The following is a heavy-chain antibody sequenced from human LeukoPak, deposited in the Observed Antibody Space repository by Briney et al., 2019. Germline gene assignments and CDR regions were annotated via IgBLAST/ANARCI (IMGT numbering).Heavy chain of an antibody. Sequence: SETLSLTCIVSGGSINSDYWSWIRQPPGKGLEWIGYISYRGSTNYNPSLRSRVTISVDTSKNQLSLNLSSVTAADTAVYYCAREAVSGWYDYFDYWGQGTLVTVSS. CDR2: ISYRGST. D-gene: IGHD6-19*01. CDR1: GGSINSDY. V-gene: IGHV4-59*01. J-gene: IGHJ4*02. CDR3: AREAVSGWYDYFDY.